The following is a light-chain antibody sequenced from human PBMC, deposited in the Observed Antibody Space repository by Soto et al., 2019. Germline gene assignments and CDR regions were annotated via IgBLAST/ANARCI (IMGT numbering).Light chain of an antibody. V-gene: IGKV1-5*01. CDR3: QQYSSYSPWT. CDR2: DAS. CDR1: QSISSW. Sequence: DIQMTQSPSTLSASVGDRVTITCRASQSISSWLAWYQQKPGKAPKLLIYDASSLESGVPSRFSGSGSGTELTVTIDSLQPDDFAPYYCQQYSSYSPWTFGQGTKVEIK. J-gene: IGKJ1*01.